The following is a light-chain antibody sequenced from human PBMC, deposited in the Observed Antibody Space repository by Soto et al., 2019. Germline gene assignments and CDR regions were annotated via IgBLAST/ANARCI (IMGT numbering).Light chain of an antibody. CDR3: CSYAGSYTYV. J-gene: IGLJ1*01. CDR2: DVS. V-gene: IGLV2-11*01. CDR1: SSDVGGYNY. Sequence: QSFLTQPRSVSGSPGQSVTISCTGTSSDVGGYNYVSWYQQHPGKAPKLMIYDVSKRPSGVPDRFSGSKSGNTASPTISGLQAEDEADYYCCSYAGSYTYVFGTGTKVTVL.